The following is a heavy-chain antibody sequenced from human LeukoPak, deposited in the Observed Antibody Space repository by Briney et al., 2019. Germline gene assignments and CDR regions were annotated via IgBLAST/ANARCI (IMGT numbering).Heavy chain of an antibody. V-gene: IGHV4-34*01. J-gene: IGHJ4*02. CDR2: INHSGST. CDR3: ARNKGVWGYYYDSSGYHDY. Sequence: SETLSLTCAVYGGSFSGYYWSWIRQPPGKGLEWIGEINHSGSTNYNPSLKSRVTISVDTSKNQYSLKLSSVTAADTAVYYCARNKGVWGYYYDSSGYHDYWGQGTLVTVSS. D-gene: IGHD3-22*01. CDR1: GGSFSGYY.